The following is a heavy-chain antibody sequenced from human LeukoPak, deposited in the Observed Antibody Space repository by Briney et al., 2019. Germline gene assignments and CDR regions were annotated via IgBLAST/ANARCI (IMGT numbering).Heavy chain of an antibody. D-gene: IGHD1-26*01. CDR3: ARALAWGGSSYSYYYMDV. Sequence: ASVKVSCKASGYTLSDYEINWVRQATGQGLEWMGWINPNSGNAGYAQKFQGRVTMTRNTSISTAYMELSSLRSEDTAVYYCARALAWGGSSYSYYYMDVWDKGTTVTVSS. V-gene: IGHV1-8*01. CDR1: GYTLSDYE. J-gene: IGHJ6*03. CDR2: INPNSGNA.